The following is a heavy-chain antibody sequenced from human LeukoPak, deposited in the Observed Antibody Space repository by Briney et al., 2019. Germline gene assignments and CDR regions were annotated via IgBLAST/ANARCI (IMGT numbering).Heavy chain of an antibody. CDR2: IDYSRST. J-gene: IGHJ6*02. Sequence: PSETLSLTCTVSGASISTYYWSWIRQPPGKGLGWAGNIDYSRSTNYNPSLKGRVTISIDTSRKQFSLKLGSVTAADTAVYYCARDWWGGDRKPYGMDVWGQGTTVIVSS. D-gene: IGHD4-17*01. CDR3: ARDWWGGDRKPYGMDV. V-gene: IGHV4-59*01. CDR1: GASISTYY.